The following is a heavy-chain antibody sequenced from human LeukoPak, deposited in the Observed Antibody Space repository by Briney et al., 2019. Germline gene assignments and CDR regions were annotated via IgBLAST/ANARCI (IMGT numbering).Heavy chain of an antibody. Sequence: GGSLRLSCAASGFTFSSYGMHWVRQAPGKGLEWVAVISYDGSNKYYADSVKGRFTISRDNSKNTLYLQMNSLRAEDTAVYYCAKAKPDYYDSSADDAFDIWGQGTMVTVSS. J-gene: IGHJ3*02. V-gene: IGHV3-30*18. CDR3: AKAKPDYYDSSADDAFDI. D-gene: IGHD3-22*01. CDR1: GFTFSSYG. CDR2: ISYDGSNK.